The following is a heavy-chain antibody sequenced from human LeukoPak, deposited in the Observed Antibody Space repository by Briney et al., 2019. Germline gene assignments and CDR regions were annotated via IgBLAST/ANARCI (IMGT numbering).Heavy chain of an antibody. J-gene: IGHJ5*02. CDR1: GYTFTERG. D-gene: IGHD6-19*01. CDR3: GKGSTGWSRDP. CDR2: ISATSGNT. V-gene: IGHV1-18*01. Sequence: ASVKVSCKASGYTFTERGISWMRHVPGQGLEWMGWISATSGNTYYAETFQGRVTMTTDASTSTAYMELRDLTVDDTAVYYCGKGSTGWSRDPWGQGTLATVSS.